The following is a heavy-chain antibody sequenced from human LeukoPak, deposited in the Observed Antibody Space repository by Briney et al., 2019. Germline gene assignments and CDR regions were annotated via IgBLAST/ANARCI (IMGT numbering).Heavy chain of an antibody. D-gene: IGHD6-13*01. Sequence: GASVKVSCKASGYTFTGYYMHWVRQAPGQGLEWMGWINPNSGGTNYAQKFQGWVTMTRDTSISTAYMELSRLRSDDTAVYYCASQGVRGSSWSSFDYWGQEPWSPSPQ. CDR3: ASQGVRGSSWSSFDY. CDR1: GYTFTGYY. J-gene: IGHJ4*01. CDR2: INPNSGGT. V-gene: IGHV1-2*04.